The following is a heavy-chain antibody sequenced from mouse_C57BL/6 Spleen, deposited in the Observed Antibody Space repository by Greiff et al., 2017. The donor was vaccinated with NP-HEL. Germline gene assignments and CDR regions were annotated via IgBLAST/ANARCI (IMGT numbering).Heavy chain of an antibody. CDR2: IDPENGDT. D-gene: IGHD2-1*01. J-gene: IGHJ3*01. V-gene: IGHV14-4*01. CDR1: GFNIKDDY. CDR3: TLYPRFAY. Sequence: EVQLQQSGAELVRPGASVKLSCTASGFNIKDDYMHWVKQRPEQGLEWIGWIDPENGDTEYASKFQGKATITADTSSNTAYLQLSSLTSEDTAVYYCTLYPRFAYWGQGTLVTVSA.